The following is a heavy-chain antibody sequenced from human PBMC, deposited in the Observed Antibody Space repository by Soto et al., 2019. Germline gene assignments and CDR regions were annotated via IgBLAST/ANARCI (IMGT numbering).Heavy chain of an antibody. CDR2: INPSGGST. CDR3: ARDLKNYYDSSGYYPYFDY. D-gene: IGHD3-22*01. V-gene: IGHV1-46*01. Sequence: ASVKVSCKASGYTFTSYYMHWVRQAPGQGLEWMGIINPSGGSTSYAQKFQGRVTMTRDTSTSTVYMELSSLRSEDTAVYYCARDLKNYYDSSGYYPYFDYWGQGTPVTVSS. J-gene: IGHJ4*02. CDR1: GYTFTSYY.